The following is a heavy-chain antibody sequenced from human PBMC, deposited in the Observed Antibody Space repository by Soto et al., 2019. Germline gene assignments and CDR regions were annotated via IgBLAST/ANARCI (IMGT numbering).Heavy chain of an antibody. J-gene: IGHJ4*02. CDR3: AKDPNDFWSGPFDY. D-gene: IGHD3-3*01. CDR1: GFTFSSHS. CDR2: ISSSSSYI. V-gene: IGHV3-21*01. Sequence: GGSLRLSCAASGFTFSSHSMNWVRQAPGKGLEWVSSISSSSSYIYYAESVKGRFTISRDNAKNSLYLQMNSLRAEDTAVYYCAKDPNDFWSGPFDYWGQGTLVTVSS.